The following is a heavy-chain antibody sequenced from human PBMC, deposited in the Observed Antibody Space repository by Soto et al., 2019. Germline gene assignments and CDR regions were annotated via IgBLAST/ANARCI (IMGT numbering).Heavy chain of an antibody. CDR1: GFTFSNDW. D-gene: IGHD3-22*01. CDR2: IKSKTDGGKT. Sequence: PGGSLRLSCAASGFTFSNDWMNWVRPAPGKGIEWVGRIKSKTDGGKTDYAAPVKRRFTISRDDSKNTLYLQMNSLKTEDTTVYYCTTLTMIVVRPDYWGQGTLVTVSS. V-gene: IGHV3-15*07. J-gene: IGHJ4*02. CDR3: TTLTMIVVRPDY.